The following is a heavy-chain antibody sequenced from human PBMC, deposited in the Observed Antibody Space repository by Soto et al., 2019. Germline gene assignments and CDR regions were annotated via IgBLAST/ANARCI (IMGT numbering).Heavy chain of an antibody. Sequence: GGSLRLSCAASGFTFSSYGMHWVRQAPGKGLEWVAVIWYDGSNKYYADSVKGRFTISRDNSKNTLYLQMNSLRAEDTAVYYCARGSTVTPIYYYYYYMDVWGKGTTVTVSS. V-gene: IGHV3-33*01. CDR2: IWYDGSNK. CDR3: ARGSTVTPIYYYYYYMDV. J-gene: IGHJ6*03. CDR1: GFTFSSYG. D-gene: IGHD4-17*01.